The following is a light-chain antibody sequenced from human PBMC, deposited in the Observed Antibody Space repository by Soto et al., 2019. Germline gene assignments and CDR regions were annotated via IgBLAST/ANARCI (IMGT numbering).Light chain of an antibody. J-gene: IGKJ2*01. V-gene: IGKV3-20*01. CDR1: QSVSSTY. Sequence: EIVLTQSPGTLSLSPGERVTLSCRASQSVSSTYLAWYQQKPGQAPRLLIYSVSSRATGIPDRFSGSGSGTDFTLTISRLEPEDFAVYYCQHYVSSPYTFGQGTKLEIK. CDR2: SVS. CDR3: QHYVSSPYT.